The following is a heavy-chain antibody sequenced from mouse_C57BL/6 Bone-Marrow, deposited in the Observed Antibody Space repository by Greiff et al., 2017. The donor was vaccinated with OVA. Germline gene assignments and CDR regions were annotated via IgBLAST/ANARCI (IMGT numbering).Heavy chain of an antibody. D-gene: IGHD2-4*01. Sequence: EVQRVESGGGLVKPGGSLKLSCAASGFTFSDYGMHWVRQAPEKGLEWVAYISSGSSTIYYADTVKGRFTISRDNAKNTLFLQMTSLRSEDTAMYYCALIYYDYDMDYWGQGTSVTVSS. J-gene: IGHJ4*01. CDR3: ALIYYDYDMDY. CDR2: ISSGSSTI. CDR1: GFTFSDYG. V-gene: IGHV5-17*01.